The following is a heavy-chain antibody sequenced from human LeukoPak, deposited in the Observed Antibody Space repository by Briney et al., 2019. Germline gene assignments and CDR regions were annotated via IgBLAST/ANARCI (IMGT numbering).Heavy chain of an antibody. J-gene: IGHJ4*02. CDR1: EFSFSSYS. Sequence: GGSLRLSCTASEFSFSSYSMNWVRQAPGKGLEWVSYISSSNRNIYYADSVKGRFTISRDNAKNSLYLQMNSLRAEDTAVYYCAWGIAAAGLFDYWGQGTLVTVSS. D-gene: IGHD6-13*01. V-gene: IGHV3-48*01. CDR2: ISSSNRNI. CDR3: AWGIAAAGLFDY.